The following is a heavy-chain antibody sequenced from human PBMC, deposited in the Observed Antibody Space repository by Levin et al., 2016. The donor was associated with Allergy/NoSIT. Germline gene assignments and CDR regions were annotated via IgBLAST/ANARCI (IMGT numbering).Heavy chain of an antibody. Sequence: GSLRLSCTVSGGSISSYYWSWIRQPAGKGLEWIGRIYSTGSTNYNPSLKSRVTISVDTSKNQFSLKLSSVTAADTAVYYCARGDTFYGDRNWFDPWGQGTLVTVSS. CDR3: ARGDTFYGDRNWFDP. CDR1: GGSISSYY. J-gene: IGHJ5*02. D-gene: IGHD4-17*01. V-gene: IGHV4-4*07. CDR2: IYSTGST.